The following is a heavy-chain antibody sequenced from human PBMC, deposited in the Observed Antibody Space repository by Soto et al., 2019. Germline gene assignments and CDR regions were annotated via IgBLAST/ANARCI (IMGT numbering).Heavy chain of an antibody. CDR1: GGSISSSSYY. Sequence: QLQLQESGPGLVKPSETLSLICTVSGGSISSSSYYWGWIRQSPGKGLEWIGSLYYSGGTYYHPSLKSRVTISVDTSKNHFSLKLSSVTAADTAVYYCARHPRDSYGYGNFDYWGQGTLVTVSS. J-gene: IGHJ4*02. CDR3: ARHPRDSYGYGNFDY. CDR2: LYYSGGT. V-gene: IGHV4-39*01. D-gene: IGHD5-18*01.